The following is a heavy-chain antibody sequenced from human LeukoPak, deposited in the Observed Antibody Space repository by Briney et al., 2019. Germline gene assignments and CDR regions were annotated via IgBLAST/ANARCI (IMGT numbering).Heavy chain of an antibody. V-gene: IGHV3-11*01. CDR3: AREMWRGFVDY. J-gene: IGHJ4*02. CDR2: ISSSGSTI. CDR1: GFTFSDYY. Sequence: GGSLRLSCAASGFTFSDYYMSWIRQAPGKGLEWVSYISSSGSTIYYADSVKGRFTISRDNAKNSLYLQMNSLRAEVTAVYYCAREMWRGFVDYWGQGTLVTVSS. D-gene: IGHD3-3*01.